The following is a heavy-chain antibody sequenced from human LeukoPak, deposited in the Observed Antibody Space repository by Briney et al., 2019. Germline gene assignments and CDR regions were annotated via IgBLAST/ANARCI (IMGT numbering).Heavy chain of an antibody. CDR2: IYHSGST. CDR3: ARERLGGSYYRPVEY. Sequence: SETLSLTCTVSGYSISSGYYWGWIRQPPGKGLEWIGSIYHSGSTYYNPSLKSRVTISVDTSKNQFSLKLSSVSAEDTALYYCARERLGGSYYRPVEYWGQGTLVTVSS. V-gene: IGHV4-38-2*02. CDR1: GYSISSGYY. J-gene: IGHJ4*02. D-gene: IGHD1-26*01.